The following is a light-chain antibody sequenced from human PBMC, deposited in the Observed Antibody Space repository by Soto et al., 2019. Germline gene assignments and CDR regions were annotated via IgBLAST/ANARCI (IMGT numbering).Light chain of an antibody. V-gene: IGLV2-18*02. Sequence: QSALTQPPSVSGSPGQSVTISCTGTSSDVGKYDRVSWYQQPPGTAPKLIIYEVTNRPSGVPARFSGSKSGNTASRTISGLQAEDEADYYCSSYTSSSRYVFGAGTKVTVL. J-gene: IGLJ1*01. CDR2: EVT. CDR3: SSYTSSSRYV. CDR1: SSDVGKYDR.